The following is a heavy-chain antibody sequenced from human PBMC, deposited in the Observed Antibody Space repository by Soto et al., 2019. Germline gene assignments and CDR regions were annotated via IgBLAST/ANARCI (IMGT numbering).Heavy chain of an antibody. CDR3: ARGNYYDSSGPLSVFYYYYGMDV. D-gene: IGHD3-22*01. V-gene: IGHV1-18*01. CDR2: ISAYNGNT. J-gene: IGHJ6*02. Sequence: ASVKVSCKASGYTFTSYGISWVRQAPGQGLEWMGWISAYNGNTNYAQKLQGRVTMTTDTSTSTAYMELRSLRSDDTAVYYCARGNYYDSSGPLSVFYYYYGMDVWGQGTTVTVSS. CDR1: GYTFTSYG.